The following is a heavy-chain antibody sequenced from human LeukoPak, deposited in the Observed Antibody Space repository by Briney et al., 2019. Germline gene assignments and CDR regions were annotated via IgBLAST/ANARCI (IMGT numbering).Heavy chain of an antibody. V-gene: IGHV3-23*01. J-gene: IGHJ4*02. Sequence: PGGSLRLSCAASGFTFSNYAMSRVRQAPGKGLEWVSSISGSAGSTYYADSVKGRFTISRDNSKNTLYLQMSSLRAEDTAVYYCAKKVGATYYHFDYWGQGTLVTVSS. CDR2: ISGSAGST. CDR3: AKKVGATYYHFDY. D-gene: IGHD1-26*01. CDR1: GFTFSNYA.